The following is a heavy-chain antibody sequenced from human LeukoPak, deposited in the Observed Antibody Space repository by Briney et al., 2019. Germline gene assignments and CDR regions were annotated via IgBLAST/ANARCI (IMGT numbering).Heavy chain of an antibody. V-gene: IGHV4-31*03. CDR1: GGSISSGGHY. Sequence: SETLSLTCTVSGGSISSGGHYWRWIRQRPGKGLEWIGYINYSGSTYYNPSLKSRVSISLDTSQNHFSLRLSSVTAADTAVYYCARDEAIFGAGYYYGMDVWGQGTTVTVSS. D-gene: IGHD3-3*01. CDR3: ARDEAIFGAGYYYGMDV. CDR2: INYSGST. J-gene: IGHJ6*02.